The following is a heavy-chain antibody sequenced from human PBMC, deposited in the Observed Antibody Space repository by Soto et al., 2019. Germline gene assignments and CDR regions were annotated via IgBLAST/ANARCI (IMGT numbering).Heavy chain of an antibody. V-gene: IGHV3-30*18. Sequence: GGSLILSCAASGFTFSSYGMHWVRQAPGKGLEWVAVISYDGSNKYYADSVKGRFTISRDNSKNTLYLQMNSLRAEDTAVYYCAKDRWVAAAGLYYYYYGMDVWGQGTTVTVSS. CDR3: AKDRWVAAAGLYYYYYGMDV. CDR1: GFTFSSYG. D-gene: IGHD6-13*01. J-gene: IGHJ6*02. CDR2: ISYDGSNK.